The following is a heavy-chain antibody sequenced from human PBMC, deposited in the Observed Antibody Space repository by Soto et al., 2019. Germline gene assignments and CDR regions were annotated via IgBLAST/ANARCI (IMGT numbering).Heavy chain of an antibody. CDR2: IIPIFGTA. CDR3: ASLYYDSSGYYYAADYYYGMDV. J-gene: IGHJ6*02. V-gene: IGHV1-69*01. CDR1: GGTFSSYA. Sequence: QVQLVQSGAEVKKPGSSVKVSCKASGGTFSSYAISWVRQAPGQGLEWMGGIIPIFGTANYAQKFQGRVTITADESTSTDYMGLRSLRSEDTAVYYCASLYYDSSGYYYAADYYYGMDVWGQGTTVTVSS. D-gene: IGHD3-22*01.